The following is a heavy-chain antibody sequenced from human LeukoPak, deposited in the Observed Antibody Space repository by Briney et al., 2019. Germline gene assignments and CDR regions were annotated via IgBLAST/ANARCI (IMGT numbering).Heavy chain of an antibody. V-gene: IGHV3-43*02. D-gene: IGHD3-10*01. CDR3: AKDIDGANDY. Sequence: GGSLRLSFAASGFTFDDYAMHWVRQAPGKGLEWVSLISGDGGSTYYADSVKGRFTISRDNSKNSLYLQMNSPRTEDTALYYCAKDIDGANDYWGQGTLVTVSS. CDR2: ISGDGGST. J-gene: IGHJ4*02. CDR1: GFTFDDYA.